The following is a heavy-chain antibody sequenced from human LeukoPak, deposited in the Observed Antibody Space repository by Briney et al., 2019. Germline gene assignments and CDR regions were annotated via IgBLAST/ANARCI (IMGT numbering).Heavy chain of an antibody. CDR3: ARCRGYDWHFDY. D-gene: IGHD5-12*01. J-gene: IGHJ4*02. Sequence: SETLSLTCTVSGGSISSYYWSWIRQPPGKGLEWNGYIYYSGSTNYNPSLKSRVTISVDTSKNQFSLKLSSVTAADTAEYYCARCRGYDWHFDYWGQGTLVTVSS. CDR1: GGSISSYY. V-gene: IGHV4-59*08. CDR2: IYYSGST.